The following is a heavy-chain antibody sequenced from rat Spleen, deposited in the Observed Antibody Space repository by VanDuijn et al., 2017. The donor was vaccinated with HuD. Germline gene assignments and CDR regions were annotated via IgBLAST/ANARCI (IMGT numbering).Heavy chain of an antibody. V-gene: IGHV5-46*01. CDR1: GFTFSSFP. J-gene: IGHJ4*01. CDR2: ISTRGGST. D-gene: IGHD1-6*01. CDR3: PRAIYTTDYYYAKGCNVMDA. Sequence: EVQLVESGGDLVQPGRSMKLSCAASGFTFSSFPMAWVRQAPTKGLEWVATISTRGGSTYYRDSVKGRFTISRDNAKSTLYLQMNFLRSEDTATYYSPRAIYTTDYYYAKGCNVMDAWGQGASVTVSS.